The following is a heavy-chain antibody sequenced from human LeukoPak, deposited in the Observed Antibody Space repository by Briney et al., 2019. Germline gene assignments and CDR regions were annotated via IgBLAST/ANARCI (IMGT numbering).Heavy chain of an antibody. CDR2: VNWNGRST. V-gene: IGHV3-20*04. J-gene: IGHJ4*02. CDR1: GFTFDGYG. CDR3: ANRFDY. Sequence: GGSLRLSSAASGFTFDGYGMSWVRQAPGKGLECVSDVNWNGRSTTYADSVKGRFTISRDNSKNSLYLQMDSLRTEDTALYYCANRFDYWGQGTLVTVSS.